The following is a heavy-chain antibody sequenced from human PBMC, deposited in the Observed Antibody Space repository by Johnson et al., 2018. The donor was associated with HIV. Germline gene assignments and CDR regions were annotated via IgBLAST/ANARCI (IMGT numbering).Heavy chain of an antibody. V-gene: IGHV3-11*04. CDR3: ARGNKGYSSGWDAFDI. CDR2: ISSSCSTI. Sequence: QVQLVESGGGVVQPGRSLRLSCAASGFTFSDYYMSWIRQAPGKGLEWVSYISSSCSTIYYADSVKGRFTISRDNAKNSLYLQMNSLRAGDTAVYYCARGNKGYSSGWDAFDIWGQGTMVTVSS. J-gene: IGHJ3*02. D-gene: IGHD6-19*01. CDR1: GFTFSDYY.